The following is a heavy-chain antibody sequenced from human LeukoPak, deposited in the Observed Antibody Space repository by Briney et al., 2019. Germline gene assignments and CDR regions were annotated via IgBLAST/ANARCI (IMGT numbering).Heavy chain of an antibody. D-gene: IGHD1-26*01. CDR1: GGTFSSYA. Sequence: GASVKVSCKASGGTFSSYAISWVRQAPGQGLEWMGIINPSGGSTSYAQKFQGRVTMTRDTSTSTVYVELSSLRSEDTAVYYCARDRAGEVGAPDYWGQGTLVTVSS. V-gene: IGHV1-46*01. J-gene: IGHJ4*02. CDR3: ARDRAGEVGAPDY. CDR2: INPSGGST.